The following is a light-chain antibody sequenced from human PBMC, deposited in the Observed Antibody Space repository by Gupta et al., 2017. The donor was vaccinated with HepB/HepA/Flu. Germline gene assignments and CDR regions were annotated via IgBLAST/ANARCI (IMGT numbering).Light chain of an antibody. CDR3: QEYNNWPPRFT. CDR2: DTS. J-gene: IGKJ3*01. Sequence: ELVLTQSPATLSVSPGARATLSCRASQSINNNLAWYQQKPGQAPRLLIYDTSTRATGVPARFSGSGSGTEFTLTISSLQSEDFAAYYCQEYNNWPPRFTFGPGTKVDIK. V-gene: IGKV3-15*01. CDR1: QSINNN.